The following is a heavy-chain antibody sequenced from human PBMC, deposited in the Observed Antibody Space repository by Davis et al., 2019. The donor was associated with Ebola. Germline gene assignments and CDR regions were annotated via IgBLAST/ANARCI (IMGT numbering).Heavy chain of an antibody. CDR3: AKAGYQLLDFDY. CDR2: ISGGSDNK. V-gene: IGHV3-23*01. Sequence: GESLKISCAASGFTFSSYGMSWVRQAPGKGLEWVSRISGGSDNKDYADSVKGRFTISRDNSRNTLYLQMNSLRAEDTALYYCAKAGYQLLDFDYWGQGTLVIVSS. J-gene: IGHJ4*02. D-gene: IGHD2-2*01. CDR1: GFTFSSYG.